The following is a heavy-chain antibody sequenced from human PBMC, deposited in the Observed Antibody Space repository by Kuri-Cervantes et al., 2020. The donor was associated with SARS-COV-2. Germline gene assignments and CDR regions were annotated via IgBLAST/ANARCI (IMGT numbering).Heavy chain of an antibody. CDR3: ARVEVAGMSYGMDV. CDR2: IYSGGST. D-gene: IGHD6-19*01. CDR1: GFTVSSNY. J-gene: IGHJ6*02. V-gene: IGHV3-66*02. Sequence: GESLKITCAASGFTVSSNYMSWVRQAPGKGLEWVSVIYSGGSTYYADSVKSRFTISRDNSKNTLYLQMNSLRAEDTAVYYCARVEVAGMSYGMDVWSQGTTVTVSS.